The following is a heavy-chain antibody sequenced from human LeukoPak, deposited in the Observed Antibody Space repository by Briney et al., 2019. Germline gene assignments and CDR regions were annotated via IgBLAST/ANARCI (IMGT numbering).Heavy chain of an antibody. CDR3: AKDVPRGELPLFDC. D-gene: IGHD3-16*01. CDR2: IYYSGST. J-gene: IGHJ4*02. CDR1: GGSISSGGYY. Sequence: SQTLSLTCTVSGGSISSGGYYWSWIRQHPGKGLEWIGYIYYSGSTYYNPSLKSRVTISVDTSKNQFSLKLSSVTAADTALYYCAKDVPRGELPLFDCWGQGTLVTVSS. V-gene: IGHV4-31*03.